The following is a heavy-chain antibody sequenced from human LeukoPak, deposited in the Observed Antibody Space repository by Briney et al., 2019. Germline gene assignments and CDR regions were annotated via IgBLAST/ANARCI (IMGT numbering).Heavy chain of an antibody. D-gene: IGHD5-12*01. CDR3: ARAGGRDFHFDS. CDR2: IYYSGST. J-gene: IGHJ4*02. CDR1: GGSITNSYW. Sequence: SGALSLTCAVSGGSITNSYWWTWVRQSPGKGLEWVGEIYYSGSTNYNPSLKSRVTMSVDKSKNQFSLKLSSVTAADTAFYFCARAGGRDFHFDSWGQGTLVTVSS. V-gene: IGHV4-4*02.